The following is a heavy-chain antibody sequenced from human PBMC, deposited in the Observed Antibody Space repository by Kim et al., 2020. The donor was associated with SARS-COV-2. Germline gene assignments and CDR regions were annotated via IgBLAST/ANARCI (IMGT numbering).Heavy chain of an antibody. J-gene: IGHJ4*02. CDR1: GFTFSSYA. V-gene: IGHV3-23*01. D-gene: IGHD6-13*01. CDR2: ISGSGGSI. CDR3: AKDEAYSSSWYSDY. Sequence: GGSLRLSCAASGFTFSSYAMSWVRQAPGKGLEWVSAISGSGGSIYYADSVKGRFTISRDNSKNTLYLQMNSLRAEDTAVYYCAKDEAYSSSWYSDYWGQGTLVTVSS.